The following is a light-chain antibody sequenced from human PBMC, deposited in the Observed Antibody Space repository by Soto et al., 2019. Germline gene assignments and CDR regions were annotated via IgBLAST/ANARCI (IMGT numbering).Light chain of an antibody. CDR1: QSVSSSY. J-gene: IGKJ4*01. CDR2: DAS. V-gene: IGKV3-20*01. Sequence: EIVVARSPGTLSLSPGERATLCCGASQSVSSSYLACYQQRPGQAPRLLIYDASSRATGIPDRFSGSGSGTDFTLTISRLEPEDFAVFYCQQYGSSPLTFGGGTKVDIK. CDR3: QQYGSSPLT.